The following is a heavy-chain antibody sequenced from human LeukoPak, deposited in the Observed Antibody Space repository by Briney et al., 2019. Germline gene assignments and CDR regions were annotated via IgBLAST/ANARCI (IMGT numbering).Heavy chain of an antibody. V-gene: IGHV3-23*01. CDR3: ARSSGSYLVIFDY. Sequence: GGSLRLSCAASGFTFSSYAMSWVRQAPGKGLEWVSAISGSGGSTYYADSVKGRFTISRDNSKNTLYLQMNSLRAEDTAVYYCARSSGSYLVIFDYWGQGTLVTVSS. D-gene: IGHD1-26*01. CDR2: ISGSGGST. J-gene: IGHJ4*02. CDR1: GFTFSSYA.